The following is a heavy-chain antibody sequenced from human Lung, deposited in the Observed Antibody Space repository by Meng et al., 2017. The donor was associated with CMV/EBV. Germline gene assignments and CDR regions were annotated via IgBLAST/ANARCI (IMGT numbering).Heavy chain of an antibody. J-gene: IGHJ4*02. CDR1: EFTCSNVW. D-gene: IGHD3-10*01. CDR3: TTDRTWVGGVEN. Sequence: YEFTCSNVWMRWVRQAPGKGLEWVGRIKSETDGGTTDYAAPVKGRFTISRDESKNTLYLQMNSLKTDDTAVYYCTTDRTWVGGVENWGQGTLVTVSS. CDR2: IKSETDGGTT. V-gene: IGHV3-15*01.